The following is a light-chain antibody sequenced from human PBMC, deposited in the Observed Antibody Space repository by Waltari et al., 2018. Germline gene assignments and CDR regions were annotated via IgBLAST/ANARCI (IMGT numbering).Light chain of an antibody. CDR2: KTS. CDR1: QSISYW. J-gene: IGKJ1*01. Sequence: IHMTQSPSTLSASVGDRVNITCRASQSISYWLAWYQQKPGKAPTLLMYKTSTLQGGVPSRFSGGGADTEFTLTISSLQPDDFATYYCQQYNHYPWTFGPGTKVEVK. CDR3: QQYNHYPWT. V-gene: IGKV1-5*03.